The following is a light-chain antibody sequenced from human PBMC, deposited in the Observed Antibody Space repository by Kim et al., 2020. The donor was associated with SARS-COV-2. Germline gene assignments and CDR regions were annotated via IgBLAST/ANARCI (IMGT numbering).Light chain of an antibody. J-gene: IGKJ1*01. V-gene: IGKV1-27*01. CDR1: KDISNY. CDR3: QKCDSAPWT. CDR2: AAS. Sequence: VGDQCTIPCRASKDISNYLAWFQRKPGKAPKLLIYAASALQPGVPSRFSGSGSGTDFTLTVTSLQPEDVATYYCQKCDSAPWTFGQGTKVDIK.